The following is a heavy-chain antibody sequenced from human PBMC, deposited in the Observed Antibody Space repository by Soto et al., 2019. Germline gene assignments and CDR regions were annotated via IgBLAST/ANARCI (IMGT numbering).Heavy chain of an antibody. Sequence: SETLSLTCTVSGGSSRTFYWSWIRQPPGKGLEWIGYIYYSGSTNYNPSLKSRVTISVDTSKNQFSLKLSSVTAADTAVYYCARSSGYIFYWGQGTLVTVSS. CDR2: IYYSGST. CDR3: ARSSGYIFY. D-gene: IGHD3-3*01. V-gene: IGHV4-59*01. J-gene: IGHJ4*02. CDR1: GGSSRTFY.